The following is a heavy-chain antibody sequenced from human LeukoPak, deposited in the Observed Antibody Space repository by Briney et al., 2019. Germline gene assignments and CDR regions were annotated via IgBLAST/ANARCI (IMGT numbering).Heavy chain of an antibody. CDR1: GYTLTELS. Sequence: ASVKVSCKVSGYTLTELSMHWVRQAPGKGLEWMGGFDPEDGETIYARKFQGRVTMTEDTSTDTAYMELSSLRSEDTAVYYCAGYVWGSFGRYYFDYWGQGTLVTVSS. CDR3: AGYVWGSFGRYYFDY. CDR2: FDPEDGET. D-gene: IGHD3-16*01. V-gene: IGHV1-24*01. J-gene: IGHJ4*02.